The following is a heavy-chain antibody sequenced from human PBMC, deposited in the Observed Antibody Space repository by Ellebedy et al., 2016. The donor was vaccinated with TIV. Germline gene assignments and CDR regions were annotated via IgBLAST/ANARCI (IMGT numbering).Heavy chain of an antibody. CDR2: INQDGSKK. J-gene: IGHJ6*02. Sequence: GGSLRLSCAASGFSFVSYWMTWVRQAPGKGLEWLANINQDGSKKYYVESVKGRFTISRDNGKNSVYLQMNSLRTEDTALYYCARDGAYGDYSPGYYGMDVWGQGTTVTVSS. CDR3: ARDGAYGDYSPGYYGMDV. V-gene: IGHV3-7*03. CDR1: GFSFVSYW. D-gene: IGHD4-17*01.